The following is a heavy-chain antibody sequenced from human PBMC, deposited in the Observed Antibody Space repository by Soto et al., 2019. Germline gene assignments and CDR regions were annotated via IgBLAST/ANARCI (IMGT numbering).Heavy chain of an antibody. D-gene: IGHD2-15*01. CDR2: TYYRSRWHS. J-gene: IGHJ6*02. CDR3: ARSEEDSDYYYGMDV. CDR1: GDTVSSNSVA. Sequence: SQTLSLTCVGSGDTVSSNSVAWNWVRQSPSRGLEWLGRTYYRSRWHSDYAVSVRSRIDINADTSKNQVSLQLNSVTPEDTAVYYCARSEEDSDYYYGMDVWGQGTTVTVSS. V-gene: IGHV6-1*01.